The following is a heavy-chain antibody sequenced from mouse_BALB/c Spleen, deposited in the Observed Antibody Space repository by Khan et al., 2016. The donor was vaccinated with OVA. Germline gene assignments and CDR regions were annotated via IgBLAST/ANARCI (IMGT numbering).Heavy chain of an antibody. CDR1: GFSLTNYG. CDR2: IWSDGST. CDR3: ARQPYCHYNIIDY. D-gene: IGHD2-10*01. V-gene: IGHV2-6-1*01. Sequence: QVQLKQSGPGLVAPSQSLSITCTISGFSLTNYGVHWVRQPPGKGLEWLVVIWSDGSTTYNSALKSRLTISKDNSNSQAFLKMNSRQTDDTAMYVCARQPYCHYNIIDYWGQGTSVTVSS. J-gene: IGHJ4*01.